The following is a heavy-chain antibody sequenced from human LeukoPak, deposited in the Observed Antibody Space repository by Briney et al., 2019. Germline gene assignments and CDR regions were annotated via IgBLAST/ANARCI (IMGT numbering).Heavy chain of an antibody. D-gene: IGHD3-10*01. Sequence: GGSLRLSCAASGFTFSSYTMSWVRQAPGKGLEWVSAISGSGGSTYYADSVKGRFTISRDNSKNTLYLQMNSLRAEDTAVYYCALRGYYYGSGSYYNLPAQYYYGMDVWGQGTTVTVSS. CDR3: ALRGYYYGSGSYYNLPAQYYYGMDV. J-gene: IGHJ6*02. V-gene: IGHV3-23*01. CDR1: GFTFSSYT. CDR2: ISGSGGST.